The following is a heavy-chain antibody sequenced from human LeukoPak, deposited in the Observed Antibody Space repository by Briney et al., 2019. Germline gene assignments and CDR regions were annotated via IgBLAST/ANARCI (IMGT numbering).Heavy chain of an antibody. V-gene: IGHV3-33*08. CDR3: ARAGLGASADI. CDR1: GFTFSSYA. J-gene: IGHJ4*02. Sequence: GGSLRLSCAASGFTFSSYAMSWVRQAPGKGLEWVALIWYDGSNKYYADSVKGRFTISRDNSQSTVYLQMNSLRAEDTAVYYCARAGLGASADIWGPGTLVTVSS. D-gene: IGHD1-26*01. CDR2: IWYDGSNK.